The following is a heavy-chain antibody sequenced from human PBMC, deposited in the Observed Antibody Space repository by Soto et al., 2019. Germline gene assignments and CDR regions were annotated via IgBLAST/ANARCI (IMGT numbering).Heavy chain of an antibody. Sequence: VQLVASGGGLVQPGGSLRLSCAASGLTFSSYDMNWVRQAPGKGLEWVSYISSGGGTTYYADSVKGRFTISRDNAKNSLYLQMNSLRGEDTALYYCVREYGSGFPVYWGQGTLVTVSS. J-gene: IGHJ4*02. D-gene: IGHD3-10*01. CDR3: VREYGSGFPVY. V-gene: IGHV3-48*03. CDR1: GLTFSSYD. CDR2: ISSGGGTT.